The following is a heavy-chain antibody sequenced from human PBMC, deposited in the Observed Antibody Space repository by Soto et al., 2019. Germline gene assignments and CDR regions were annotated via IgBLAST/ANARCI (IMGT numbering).Heavy chain of an antibody. CDR3: ASTTLHPPGQRTTHYYYMDV. J-gene: IGHJ6*03. CDR1: GDSVSSNSAA. D-gene: IGHD1-1*01. CDR2: TYYRSKWYN. V-gene: IGHV6-1*01. Sequence: QVQLQQSGPGLVKPSQTLSLTCAISGDSVSSNSAAWNWLRQSPSRGLEWLGRTYYRSKWYNDYAVSVKMRITINPDTSKNQFALQLNSVTPEDTAVYYCASTTLHPPGQRTTHYYYMDVWGKGTTVTVSS.